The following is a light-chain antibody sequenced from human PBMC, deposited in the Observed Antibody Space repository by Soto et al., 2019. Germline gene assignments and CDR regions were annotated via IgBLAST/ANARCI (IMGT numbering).Light chain of an antibody. CDR1: SSDVGSYDY. J-gene: IGLJ1*01. CDR3: SSHTSGNTRV. Sequence: QSALTQPASVSGSPGQSIAISCTGTSSDVGSYDYVSWYQQQPDKAPKLMIYEVTKRPSGVSNRFSGSKSGNTASLTISGLQAEDGADYYCSSHTSGNTRVFGTGTKVTVL. V-gene: IGLV2-14*01. CDR2: EVT.